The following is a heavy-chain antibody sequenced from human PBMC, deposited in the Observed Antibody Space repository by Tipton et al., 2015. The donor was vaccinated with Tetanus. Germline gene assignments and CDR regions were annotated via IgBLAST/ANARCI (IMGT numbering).Heavy chain of an antibody. V-gene: IGHV4-59*12. D-gene: IGHD3-10*01. J-gene: IGHJ5*01. CDR2: IYYSGST. CDR3: ARGRRPIDGSGSYYNTLEVDS. Sequence: TLSLTCTVSGGSISSYYWSWIRQPPGKGLEWIGYIYYSGSTNYNPSLKSRVTISVDTSKSQFSLKLSSVTAADTAVYYCARGRRPIDGSGSYYNTLEVDSWGQGTLVTVSS. CDR1: GGSISSYY.